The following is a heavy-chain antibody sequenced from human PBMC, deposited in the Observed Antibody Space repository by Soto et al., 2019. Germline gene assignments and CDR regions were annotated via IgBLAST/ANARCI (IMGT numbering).Heavy chain of an antibody. V-gene: IGHV1-69*08. Sequence: QVQLVQSGAEVKKPGSSVKVSCKASGGTFSSYTISWVRQAPGQGLEWMGGIIPILGIANYAQKFQGRVTITADKSTSTAYMELSSLRSEDTAVYYCARDTDIAVAGSWYCDLWGRGTLVTVSS. J-gene: IGHJ2*01. D-gene: IGHD6-19*01. CDR1: GGTFSSYT. CDR2: IIPILGIA. CDR3: ARDTDIAVAGSWYCDL.